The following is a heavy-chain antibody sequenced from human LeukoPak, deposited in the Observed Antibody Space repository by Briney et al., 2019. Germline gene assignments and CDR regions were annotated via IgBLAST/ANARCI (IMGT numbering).Heavy chain of an antibody. J-gene: IGHJ5*02. V-gene: IGHV1-18*01. CDR2: ISAYNGNT. CDR1: GYTFTSYG. Sequence: ASVKVSCKASGYTFTSYGISWVRQAPGQGLEWMGWISAYNGNTNYAQKLQGRVTMTTDTSTSTAYTELRSLRSDDTAVYYCARGYYGSGSYYNGAYNWFDPWGQGTLVTVSS. CDR3: ARGYYGSGSYYNGAYNWFDP. D-gene: IGHD3-10*01.